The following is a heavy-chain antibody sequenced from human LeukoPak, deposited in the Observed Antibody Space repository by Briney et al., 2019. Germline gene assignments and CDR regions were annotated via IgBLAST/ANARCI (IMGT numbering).Heavy chain of an antibody. V-gene: IGHV4-59*01. Sequence: SETLSLTCTVSGGSISSYYWSWIRQPPGKGLEWIGYIYHSGSTKYNPSLKSRVTISVDTSKNQFSLKLSSVTAADTAVYYCARSTYCSGGSCSHNWFDPWGQGTLVTVSS. CDR2: IYHSGST. CDR1: GGSISSYY. D-gene: IGHD2-15*01. CDR3: ARSTYCSGGSCSHNWFDP. J-gene: IGHJ5*02.